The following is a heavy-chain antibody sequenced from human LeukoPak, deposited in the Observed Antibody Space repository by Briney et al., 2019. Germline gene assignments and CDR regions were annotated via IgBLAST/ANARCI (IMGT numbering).Heavy chain of an antibody. J-gene: IGHJ5*02. V-gene: IGHV3-21*01. Sequence: GGSLRLSCAASGFTFSTYTIHWVRQPPGKGLEWVSSISSSSTYLYYADSVRGRFTISRDDAKSSLYLQMNSLRAEETAVYYCARGLTTTPNHFDPWGQGTLVTVSS. CDR3: ARGLTTTPNHFDP. CDR2: ISSSSTYL. CDR1: GFTFSTYT. D-gene: IGHD4-17*01.